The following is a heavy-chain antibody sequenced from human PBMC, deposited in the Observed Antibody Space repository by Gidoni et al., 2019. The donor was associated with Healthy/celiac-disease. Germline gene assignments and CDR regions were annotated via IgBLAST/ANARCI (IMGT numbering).Heavy chain of an antibody. CDR3: AKDWTKWLVEYYFDY. D-gene: IGHD6-19*01. CDR1: GFPFSSYA. Sequence: EVQLLESGGGLVQPGGSLRLSCAASGFPFSSYAMSWVRQAPGKGLEWVSAISGSGGSTYYADSVKGRFTISRDNSKDTLYLQMNSLRAEDTAVYYCAKDWTKWLVEYYFDYWGQGTLVTVSS. J-gene: IGHJ4*02. V-gene: IGHV3-23*01. CDR2: ISGSGGST.